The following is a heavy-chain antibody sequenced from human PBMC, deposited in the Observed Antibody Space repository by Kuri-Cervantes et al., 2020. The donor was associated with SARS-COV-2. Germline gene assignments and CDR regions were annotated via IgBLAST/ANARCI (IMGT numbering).Heavy chain of an antibody. Sequence: ASVKVSCKASGYTFTGYYMHWARQAPGQGLEWMGWINPNSGGTNYAQKFQGRVTMTRDTSISTAYMELRSLRSDDTAVYYCARGPFSSGWFDYWGQGTLVTVSS. D-gene: IGHD6-19*01. CDR1: GYTFTGYY. J-gene: IGHJ4*02. CDR2: INPNSGGT. V-gene: IGHV1-2*02. CDR3: ARGPFSSGWFDY.